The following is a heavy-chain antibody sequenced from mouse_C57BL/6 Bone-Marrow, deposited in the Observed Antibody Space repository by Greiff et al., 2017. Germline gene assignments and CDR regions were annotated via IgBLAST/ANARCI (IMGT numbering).Heavy chain of an antibody. CDR2: INYDGSST. D-gene: IGHD2-3*01. J-gene: IGHJ2*01. Sequence: EVKLVESEGGLVQPGSSMKLSCTASGFTFSDYYMAWVRQVPEKGLEWVANINYDGSSTYYLDSLKSRFIISRDNAKNILYLQMSSLKSEDTATYYCARVDYDGRVDWGKGTTLTVSA. CDR1: GFTFSDYY. CDR3: ARVDYDGRVD. V-gene: IGHV5-16*01.